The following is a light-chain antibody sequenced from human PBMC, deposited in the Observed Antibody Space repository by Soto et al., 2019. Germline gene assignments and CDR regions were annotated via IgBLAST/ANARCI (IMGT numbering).Light chain of an antibody. V-gene: IGKV3D-20*02. CDR2: GAS. CDR1: QRISNSY. Sequence: EIVLTQSPGTLSLSPGERATLSCRASQRISNSYLAWYQQKPGQAPRLLISGASNRATGIAARFSGSGSGTDFTLTINSLEPEDFAVYYCQQRNNWPITFGQGTRLEIK. CDR3: QQRNNWPIT. J-gene: IGKJ5*01.